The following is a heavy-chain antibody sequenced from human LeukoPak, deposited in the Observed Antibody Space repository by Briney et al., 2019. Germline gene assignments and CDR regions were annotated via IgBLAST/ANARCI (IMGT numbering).Heavy chain of an antibody. Sequence: SETLSLTCAVYGGSFSGYYWSWIRQPPGKGLEWIGEINHSGSTNYNPSLKSRVTISVDTSKNQFSLKLSSVTAADTAVYYCARGREYSGCTSDYWGQGTLVTVSS. CDR1: GGSFSGYY. CDR3: ARGREYSGCTSDY. D-gene: IGHD5-12*01. CDR2: INHSGST. V-gene: IGHV4-34*01. J-gene: IGHJ4*02.